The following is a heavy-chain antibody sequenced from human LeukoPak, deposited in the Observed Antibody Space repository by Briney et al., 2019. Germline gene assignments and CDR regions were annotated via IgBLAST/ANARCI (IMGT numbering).Heavy chain of an antibody. D-gene: IGHD3-22*01. V-gene: IGHV4-59*08. Sequence: SETLSLTCTVSGGSISTYYWSWIRQPPGKGLEWIGYIHYSGSTNYNPSLKSRVTISVDTSKNQFSLKLSSVTAADTAVYYCARRPNYYDSSGYSGNYFDYWGQGTLVTVSS. CDR1: GGSISTYY. CDR2: IHYSGST. CDR3: ARRPNYYDSSGYSGNYFDY. J-gene: IGHJ4*02.